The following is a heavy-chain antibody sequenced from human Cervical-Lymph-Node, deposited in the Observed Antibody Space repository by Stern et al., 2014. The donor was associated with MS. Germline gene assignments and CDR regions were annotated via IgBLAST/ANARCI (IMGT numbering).Heavy chain of an antibody. V-gene: IGHV1/OR15-1*04. CDR2: INPKNGDT. J-gene: IGHJ5*02. CDR3: GRGIKTFDP. Sequence: VQLVEAGVELQKSGASVKVSCETSGFRFTDYYIHLVRQGPGQEMEWMGCINPKNGDTHSAQKFQGRFTMTRDTSISTAYMELNSLKSDDTAMYYCGRGIKTFDPWGQGTLVTVSS. CDR1: GFRFTDYY. D-gene: IGHD5-24*01.